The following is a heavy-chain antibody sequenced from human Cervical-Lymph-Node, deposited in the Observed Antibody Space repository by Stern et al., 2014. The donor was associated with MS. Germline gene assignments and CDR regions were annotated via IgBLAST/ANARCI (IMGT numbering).Heavy chain of an antibody. CDR3: AKYSSSWYYFDY. CDR1: GGSISNYY. V-gene: IGHV4-59*01. CDR2: IYYSGST. D-gene: IGHD6-13*01. J-gene: IGHJ4*02. Sequence: QLQLQESGPGLVKPSETLSLTCTVSGGSISNYYWSWIRQPPGKGLEWIGCIYYSGSTNSNPSLKSRVTISVDTSKNQFSLKLSSVTAADTAVYYCAKYSSSWYYFDYWGQGTLVTVSS.